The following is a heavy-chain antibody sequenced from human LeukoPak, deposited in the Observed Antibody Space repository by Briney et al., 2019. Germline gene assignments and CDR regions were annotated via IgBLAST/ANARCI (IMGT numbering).Heavy chain of an antibody. CDR2: ISGSGGST. CDR1: GFTFSSYA. V-gene: IGHV3-23*01. CDR3: AKGGQLRLGALLNWYFDL. D-gene: IGHD3-16*01. Sequence: GGSLRLSCAASGFTFSSYAMSWVRQAPGKGLEWVSAISGSGGSTYYADSVKGRFTISRDNSKNTLYLQMNSLRAEDTAVYYCAKGGQLRLGALLNWYFDLWGRGTLVTVSS. J-gene: IGHJ2*01.